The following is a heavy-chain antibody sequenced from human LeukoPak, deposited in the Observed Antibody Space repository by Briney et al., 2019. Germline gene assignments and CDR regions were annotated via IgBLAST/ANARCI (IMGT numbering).Heavy chain of an antibody. D-gene: IGHD5-18*01. J-gene: IGHJ4*02. Sequence: GGSLRLSCAASGFTFDDYAMHWVRQAPGKGLEWVSGISWNSGSIGYADSVKGRFTISRDNAKNSLYLQMNSLRAEDTALYYCAIEQTYGYSYGIIDYWGQGTLVTVSS. CDR2: ISWNSGSI. CDR3: AIEQTYGYSYGIIDY. CDR1: GFTFDDYA. V-gene: IGHV3-9*01.